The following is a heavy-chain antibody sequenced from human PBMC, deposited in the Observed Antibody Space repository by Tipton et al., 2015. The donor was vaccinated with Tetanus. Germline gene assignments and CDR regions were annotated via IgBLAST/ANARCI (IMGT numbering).Heavy chain of an antibody. V-gene: IGHV1-18*01. CDR2: ISPFNENV. CDR3: ARDRDPDNSYYFFYGLDV. J-gene: IGHJ6*02. CDR1: GYTFTHYG. D-gene: IGHD2/OR15-2a*01. Sequence: QLVQSGAEVQKPGASVKVSCKASGYTFTHYGVNWVRQAPGQGLEWMGWISPFNENVNYAEKFQGRLTMTTDRSTATVYMDLRSLRSDDTAVYYCARDRDPDNSYYFFYGLDVWGQGTTVTVSS.